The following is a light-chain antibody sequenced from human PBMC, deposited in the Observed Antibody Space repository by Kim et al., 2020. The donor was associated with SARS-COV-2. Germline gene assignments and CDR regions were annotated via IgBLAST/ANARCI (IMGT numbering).Light chain of an antibody. CDR3: TSLTTSGTYV. CDR1: SGDFVGDTF. Sequence: QSVTISCRGTSGDFVGDTFVSWYQQHPGEAPKFILYDVSKRPSGSSTRFSGSRSGNGASLTISGLQTEDEADYYCTSLTTSGTYVFGTGTKVTVL. J-gene: IGLJ1*01. CDR2: DVS. V-gene: IGLV2-14*03.